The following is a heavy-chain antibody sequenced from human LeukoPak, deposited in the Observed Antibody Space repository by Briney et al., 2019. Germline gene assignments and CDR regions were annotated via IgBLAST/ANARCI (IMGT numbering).Heavy chain of an antibody. CDR1: GGSISSYY. Sequence: SETLSLTCTVSGGSISSYYWSWIRQPPGKGLEWIGYIYYSGSTNYNPSLKSRVTISVDTSKNQFSLKLSSVTAADTAVYYCASRPRYYGSGSMDYWGQGTLVTVSS. D-gene: IGHD3-10*01. CDR2: IYYSGST. J-gene: IGHJ4*02. V-gene: IGHV4-59*01. CDR3: ASRPRYYGSGSMDY.